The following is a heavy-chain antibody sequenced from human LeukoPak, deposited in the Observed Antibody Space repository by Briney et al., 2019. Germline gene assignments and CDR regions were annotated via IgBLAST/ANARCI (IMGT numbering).Heavy chain of an antibody. CDR3: ASSSFDY. CDR1: GGSISSSPYY. CDR2: IFYSGSS. V-gene: IGHV4-39*07. J-gene: IGHJ4*02. D-gene: IGHD2-2*01. Sequence: SETLSLTCTVSGGSISSSPYYWGWIRQPPGKGLEWIGSIFYSGSSYYNPSLKSRVTISVDRSKNQFSLKLSSVTAADTAVYYCASSSFDYWGQGTLVTVSS.